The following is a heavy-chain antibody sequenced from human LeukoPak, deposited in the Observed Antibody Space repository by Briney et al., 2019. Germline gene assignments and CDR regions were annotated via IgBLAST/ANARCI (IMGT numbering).Heavy chain of an antibody. CDR2: IRASDGST. CDR1: GFTSSTYA. D-gene: IGHD4-23*01. CDR3: AKDVFGDYGGLDY. V-gene: IGHV3-23*01. J-gene: IGHJ4*02. Sequence: GGSLRLSCAASGFTSSTYAMSWVRQAPGKGPEWVSSIRASDGSTYYADSVKGRFAISRDSSKNTLYLQMNSLRAEDTAVYYCAKDVFGDYGGLDYWGQGTLVTVSS.